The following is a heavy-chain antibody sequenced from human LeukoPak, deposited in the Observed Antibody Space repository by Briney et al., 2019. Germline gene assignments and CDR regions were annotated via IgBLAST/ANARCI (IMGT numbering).Heavy chain of an antibody. V-gene: IGHV4-39*01. Sequence: SETLSLTCTVSGGSISSSSYYWGWIRQPPGKGLEWIGSVYYTGSAYYSPSLKSRVTISVDSSKNQFSLKLSSVTAADTTLYYCARHPGIAAAGAGFDYWGQGILVTVSS. CDR1: GGSISSSSYY. CDR3: ARHPGIAAAGAGFDY. J-gene: IGHJ4*02. D-gene: IGHD6-13*01. CDR2: VYYTGSA.